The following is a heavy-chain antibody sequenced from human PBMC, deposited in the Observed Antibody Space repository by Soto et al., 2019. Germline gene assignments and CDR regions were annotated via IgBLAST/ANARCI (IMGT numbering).Heavy chain of an antibody. CDR2: INHSGST. J-gene: IGHJ5*02. Sequence: SSETLSLTCAVYGGSFSGYYWSWIRQPPGKGLEWIGEINHSGSTNYNPSLKSRVTISVGTSKNQFSLKLSSVTAADTAVYYCARGGRVVVVPAAKPHTWFDPWGQGTLVTVSS. V-gene: IGHV4-34*01. CDR1: GGSFSGYY. D-gene: IGHD2-2*01. CDR3: ARGGRVVVVPAAKPHTWFDP.